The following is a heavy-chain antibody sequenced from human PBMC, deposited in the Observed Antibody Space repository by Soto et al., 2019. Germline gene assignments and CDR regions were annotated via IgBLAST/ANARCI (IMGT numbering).Heavy chain of an antibody. CDR3: AKLVDKSLDDY. D-gene: IGHD3-16*01. J-gene: IGHJ4*02. Sequence: WGSLRLSCVASGFPFSTSDMHWVRQAPGQGLEWVAVVSYDERNIYYADSVKGRFSVSRDNSKNTLFLHMNSLRAEDTAVYFCAKLVDKSLDDYWGQGALVTVSS. V-gene: IGHV3-30*18. CDR1: GFPFSTSD. CDR2: VSYDERNI.